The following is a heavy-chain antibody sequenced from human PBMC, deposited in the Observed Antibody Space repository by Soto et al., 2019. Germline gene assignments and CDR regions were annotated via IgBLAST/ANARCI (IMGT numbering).Heavy chain of an antibody. CDR3: ARDNQLKRFDL. V-gene: IGHV4-31*03. J-gene: IGHJ5*02. D-gene: IGHD1-1*01. CDR2: IYYSGST. Sequence: QVQLQESGPGLVKPSQTLSLTCSVSGDSISSGDYYWTWIRQHPGKGLEWIGYIYYSGSTYYKSSHKSRVFISADMTKNQFSLRLSSVSAADTAVYFGARDNQLKRFDLWGQGTLVTVSS. CDR1: GDSISSGDYY.